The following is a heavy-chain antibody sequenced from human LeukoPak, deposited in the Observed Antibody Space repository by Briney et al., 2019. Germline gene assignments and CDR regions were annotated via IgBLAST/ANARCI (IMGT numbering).Heavy chain of an antibody. D-gene: IGHD6-19*01. J-gene: IGHJ6*03. CDR3: TGSSGWYVAYYYYYMDV. V-gene: IGHV3-7*01. Sequence: GSLRLSCAASGFTFSSYWMSWVRQAPGKGLEWVANIKQDGSEKYYVDSVKGRFTISRDNAKNSLYLQMNSLRAEDTAVYYCTGSSGWYVAYYYYYMDVWGKGTTVTISS. CDR1: GFTFSSYW. CDR2: IKQDGSEK.